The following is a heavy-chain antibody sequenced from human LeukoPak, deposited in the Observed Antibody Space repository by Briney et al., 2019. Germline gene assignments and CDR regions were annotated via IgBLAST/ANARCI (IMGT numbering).Heavy chain of an antibody. V-gene: IGHV3-7*01. Sequence: GGSLRLSCAASGFTFSSYWMSWVRQAPGKGLEWVANIKQDGSEKYYVDSVKGRFTISRDNAKNSLYLQMNSLRAEDTAVYYCAREACSGGHCYSSFDYWGQGTLVTVSS. CDR1: GFTFSSYW. CDR2: IKQDGSEK. J-gene: IGHJ4*02. D-gene: IGHD2-15*01. CDR3: AREACSGGHCYSSFDY.